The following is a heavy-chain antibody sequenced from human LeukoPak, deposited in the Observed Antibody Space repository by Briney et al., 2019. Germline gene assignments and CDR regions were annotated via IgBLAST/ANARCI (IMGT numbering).Heavy chain of an antibody. Sequence: SETLSLTCSVSGGSVSSGSYYWSWNRQPPGKGLELIGYISYSGSTNYKPSLKSRVTISVDTSKNQFSLKLSSVTAADTAVYYCARVSFVDYSNYGTIDYWGQGTLVTVSS. CDR1: GGSVSSGSYY. J-gene: IGHJ4*02. CDR3: ARVSFVDYSNYGTIDY. CDR2: ISYSGST. V-gene: IGHV4-61*01. D-gene: IGHD4-11*01.